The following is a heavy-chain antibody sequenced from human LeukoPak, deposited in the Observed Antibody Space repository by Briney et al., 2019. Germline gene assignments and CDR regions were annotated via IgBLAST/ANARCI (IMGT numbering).Heavy chain of an antibody. CDR1: GFTFSSYA. J-gene: IGHJ4*02. V-gene: IGHV3-30*04. D-gene: IGHD3-9*01. Sequence: HPGRSLRLSCAASGFTFSSYAMHWVRQAPGKGLEWAAAISYDGSNKYYADSVKGRFTISRDNSKNTLYLQMNSLRAEDTAVYYCARAELTGYLYYFDYWGQGTLVTVSS. CDR3: ARAELTGYLYYFDY. CDR2: ISYDGSNK.